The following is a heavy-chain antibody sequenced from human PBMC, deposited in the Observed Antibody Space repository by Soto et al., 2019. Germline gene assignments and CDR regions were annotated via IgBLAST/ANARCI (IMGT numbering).Heavy chain of an antibody. V-gene: IGHV3-73*01. CDR1: GFTFSGSA. Sequence: EVQLVESGGGLVQPGGSLKLSCAASGFTFSGSAMHWVRQAPGKGLEWVGRIRSKANSYATAYAAWVKGRFTNSRDDSKNTAYLQMNSQKTEDTAVYYCTRHSRRDYGDYGNWFDPWGQGTLVTVSS. D-gene: IGHD4-17*01. CDR2: IRSKANSYAT. CDR3: TRHSRRDYGDYGNWFDP. J-gene: IGHJ5*02.